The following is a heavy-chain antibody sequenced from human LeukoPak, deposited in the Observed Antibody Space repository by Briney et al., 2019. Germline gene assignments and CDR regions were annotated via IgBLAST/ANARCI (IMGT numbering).Heavy chain of an antibody. D-gene: IGHD2-2*03. J-gene: IGHJ4*02. CDR2: IGSSGSTI. CDR3: ARDRKWILDY. Sequence: GESLRLSCAASGFTFSDYYMSWIRQAPGKGLEWVSYIGSSGSTIYCADSVKGRFTISRDNAKNSLYLQMNSLRAEDTAVYYCARDRKWILDYWGQGTLVTVSS. V-gene: IGHV3-11*04. CDR1: GFTFSDYY.